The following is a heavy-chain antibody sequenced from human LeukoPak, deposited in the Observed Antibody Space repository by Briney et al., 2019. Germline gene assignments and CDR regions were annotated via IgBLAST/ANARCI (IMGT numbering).Heavy chain of an antibody. D-gene: IGHD3-16*01. CDR1: GGSISSYY. Sequence: SETLSLTCTVSGGSISSYYWSWIRQPPGKGLEWIGEISHRGNTNYNPSLKSRVTISLDTSKKQFSLKVTSVTAADTAVYYCAREYDTSSTAFDIWGQGTMVTVSS. CDR2: ISHRGNT. J-gene: IGHJ3*02. V-gene: IGHV4-34*01. CDR3: AREYDTSSTAFDI.